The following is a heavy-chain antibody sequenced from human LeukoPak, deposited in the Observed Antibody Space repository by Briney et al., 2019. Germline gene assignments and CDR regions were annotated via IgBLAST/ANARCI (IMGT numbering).Heavy chain of an antibody. V-gene: IGHV3-21*01. J-gene: IGHJ4*02. Sequence: VGSLRLSSAASGFTFSSYSMNWVRQAPAKGLEWLSSISSSSSYIYYADSVKGRFTISRDNAKNSLYLQMNSLRAEDTAVYYCARDGYIDYWGPGTLVTVSS. CDR1: GFTFSSYS. D-gene: IGHD6-13*01. CDR2: ISSSSSYI. CDR3: ARDGYIDY.